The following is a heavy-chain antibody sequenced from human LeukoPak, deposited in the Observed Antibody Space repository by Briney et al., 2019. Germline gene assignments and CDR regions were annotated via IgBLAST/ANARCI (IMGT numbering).Heavy chain of an antibody. CDR3: ARDQGAVAGIDP. D-gene: IGHD6-19*01. J-gene: IGHJ5*02. CDR1: GASISTIVSY. V-gene: IGHV4-39*07. Sequence: SETLSLTCTVSGASISTIVSYWGWIRQTPGKGLEWIGSIYYSGTTYYNPSLESRVTISIDTSKNQFSVKLTSVTAADTAVYYCARDQGAVAGIDPWGQGTLVTVSS. CDR2: IYYSGTT.